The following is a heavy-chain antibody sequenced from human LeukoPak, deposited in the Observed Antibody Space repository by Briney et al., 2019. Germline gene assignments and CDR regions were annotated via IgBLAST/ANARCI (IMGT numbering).Heavy chain of an antibody. CDR1: GFTFGDYA. J-gene: IGHJ4*02. V-gene: IGHV3-49*03. CDR2: IRSKAYGETA. D-gene: IGHD1-1*01. Sequence: GGSLRLSCTASGFTFGDYAMSWIRQAPGKGLEWVGFIRSKAYGETADCAASVRGRFTISRDDSKAIAYLQMNSLKTEDTAVYHCTRDRGAYNLYDYWGQGTLVTVSS. CDR3: TRDRGAYNLYDY.